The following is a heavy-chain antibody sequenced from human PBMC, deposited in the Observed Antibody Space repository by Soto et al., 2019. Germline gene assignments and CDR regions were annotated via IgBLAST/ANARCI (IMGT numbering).Heavy chain of an antibody. D-gene: IGHD4-17*01. J-gene: IGHJ4*02. Sequence: SETLSLTCAVAGCSISSGGYSWSWIRQPPGKGLEWIGYIYHSGSTYYNPSLKSRVTISVDRSKNQFSLKLSSVTAADTAVSDCARSMPDYGDFDYWGQGTLVTVSS. V-gene: IGHV4-30-2*01. CDR2: IYHSGST. CDR1: GCSISSGGYS. CDR3: ARSMPDYGDFDY.